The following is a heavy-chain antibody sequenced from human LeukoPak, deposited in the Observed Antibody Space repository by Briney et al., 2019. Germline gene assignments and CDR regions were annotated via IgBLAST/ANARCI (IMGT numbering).Heavy chain of an antibody. CDR2: IDPSGTAL. Sequence: GGSLRLSCAASGFTIRDYVMSWVRQAPGKGLEWVSYIDPSGTALYYADSVKGRFTVSRDNGKNSLSLQLRSLRAEDTALCYCARAAYNWNWGQGTLVTISS. J-gene: IGHJ4*02. D-gene: IGHD1-20*01. CDR3: ARAAYNWN. V-gene: IGHV3-11*01. CDR1: GFTIRDYV.